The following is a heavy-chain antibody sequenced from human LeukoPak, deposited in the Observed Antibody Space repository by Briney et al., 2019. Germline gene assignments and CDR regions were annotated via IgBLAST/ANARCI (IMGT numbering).Heavy chain of an antibody. Sequence: PSETLSLTCTVSGGSISSYYWSWIRQPAGKGLEWIGRIYTSGSTNYNPSLKSRVTMSVDTSKNQFSLKLSSVTAADTAVYYCARGSKYCSSTSCYRWYFDYWGQGTLVTVSS. CDR3: ARGSKYCSSTSCYRWYFDY. D-gene: IGHD2-2*02. CDR1: GGSISSYY. CDR2: IYTSGST. J-gene: IGHJ4*02. V-gene: IGHV4-4*07.